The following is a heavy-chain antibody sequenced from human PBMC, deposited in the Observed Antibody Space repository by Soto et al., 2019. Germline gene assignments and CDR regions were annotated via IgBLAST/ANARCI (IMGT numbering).Heavy chain of an antibody. CDR3: ARDPLPSCGGDCSGGY. D-gene: IGHD2-21*02. CDR2: IYYSGST. CDR1: GGSISSGDYY. J-gene: IGHJ4*02. V-gene: IGHV4-30-4*01. Sequence: QVQLQESGPGLVKPSQTLSLTCTVSGGSISSGDYYWSWIRQPPGKGLEWIGYIYYSGSTYYNPYLKSRVTIPVDTSKNQFSLKLSSVTAADTAVYYCARDPLPSCGGDCSGGYWGQGTLVTVSS.